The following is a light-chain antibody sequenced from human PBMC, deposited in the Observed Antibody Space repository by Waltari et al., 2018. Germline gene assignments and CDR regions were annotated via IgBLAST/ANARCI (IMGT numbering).Light chain of an antibody. J-gene: IGKJ5*01. Sequence: EIVLTQSPGPLSLSPGESATLSCRASQSVSSSYLAWYQQKPGQAPRLLIYGASSRATGIPDRFSGSGSGTDFTLTISRLEPEDFAVYYCQQYGSSPRITFGQGTRLEIK. CDR1: QSVSSSY. V-gene: IGKV3-20*01. CDR2: GAS. CDR3: QQYGSSPRIT.